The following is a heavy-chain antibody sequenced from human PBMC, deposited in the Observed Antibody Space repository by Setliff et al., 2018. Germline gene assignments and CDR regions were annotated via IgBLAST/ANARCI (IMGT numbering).Heavy chain of an antibody. CDR2: IYYSGIT. V-gene: IGHV4-59*08. J-gene: IGHJ4*02. CDR1: GGSISSYY. CDR3: AALPMEIYPIGPPHY. Sequence: SETLSLTCTVSGGSISSYYWSWIRQPPGKGLEWIAYIYYSGITNYNPSLKSRVTISIDTSKSQFSLRLISLTAADTAVYYCAALPMEIYPIGPPHYWGPGTLVTVSS. D-gene: IGHD3-3*01.